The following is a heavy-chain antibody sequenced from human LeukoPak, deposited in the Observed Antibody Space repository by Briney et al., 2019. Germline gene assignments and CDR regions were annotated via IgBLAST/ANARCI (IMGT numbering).Heavy chain of an antibody. D-gene: IGHD3-22*01. CDR2: FGPEDGET. Sequence: ASVKVSCKVSGYTLTELSMHWVRQAPGKGLEWMGGFGPEDGETIYAQKFQGRVTMTEDTSTDTAYMELSSLRSEDTAVYYCATYYYDSSGYYRVFDYWGQGTLVTVSS. V-gene: IGHV1-24*01. CDR3: ATYYYDSSGYYRVFDY. CDR1: GYTLTELS. J-gene: IGHJ4*02.